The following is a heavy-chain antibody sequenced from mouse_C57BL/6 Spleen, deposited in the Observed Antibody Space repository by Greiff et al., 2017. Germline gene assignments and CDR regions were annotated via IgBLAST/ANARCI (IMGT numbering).Heavy chain of an antibody. Sequence: QVQLQQPGAELVKPGASVKLSCKASGYTFTSYWMHWVKQRPGRGLEWIGRIDPNSGGTKYNEKFQSKATLTVDKPSSPAYMQLSSLTSEDSAVXFCARYYDYYGSLDYGGQGTTLTVSS. CDR1: GYTFTSYW. CDR2: IDPNSGGT. J-gene: IGHJ2*01. V-gene: IGHV1-72*01. CDR3: ARYYDYYGSLDY. D-gene: IGHD1-1*01.